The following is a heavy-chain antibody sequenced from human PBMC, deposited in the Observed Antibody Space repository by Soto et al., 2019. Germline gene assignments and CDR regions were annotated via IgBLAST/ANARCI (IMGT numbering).Heavy chain of an antibody. D-gene: IGHD1-26*01. V-gene: IGHV1-46*01. Sequence: ASVKVSCKASGYSFTSYYMHWVRQAPGQGLEWMGIINPSGGSTSYTQKFQGRVTMTTDTSTSTAYMELRSLRSDDTAVYYCARTRSVEIAEYWGQGTLVTVSS. CDR1: GYSFTSYY. CDR2: INPSGGST. CDR3: ARTRSVEIAEY. J-gene: IGHJ4*02.